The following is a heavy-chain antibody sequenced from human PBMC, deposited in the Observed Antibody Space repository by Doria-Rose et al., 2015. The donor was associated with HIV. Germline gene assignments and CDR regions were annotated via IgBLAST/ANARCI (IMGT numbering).Heavy chain of an antibody. V-gene: IGHV2-26*01. CDR1: GVSLSSPGMG. CDR2: MCSDDES. J-gene: IGHJ4*02. Sequence: SGPVLVKPTETLTLTCTVSGVSLSSPGMGVSWIRQPPGKALEWLGNMCSDDESSYITSLKSRLTISRGTSKSQVVLTMTDMDPVDTATYYCARIKSSRWYHKYYFDFWGQGTLVIVSA. D-gene: IGHD6-13*01. CDR3: ARIKSSRWYHKYYFDF.